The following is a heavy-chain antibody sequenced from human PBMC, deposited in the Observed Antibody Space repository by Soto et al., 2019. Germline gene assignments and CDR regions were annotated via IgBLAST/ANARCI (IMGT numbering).Heavy chain of an antibody. CDR2: MSPSSGNT. V-gene: IGHV1-8*01. CDR1: GYTFTTYA. CDR3: ARVGGQLFGDHGMDV. Sequence: QVQLVQSGAEVKKPGASVMVSCKASGYTFTTYAINWVRQVPGQGLEWMGWMSPSSGNTGYVDQFRGRVTMTSNTSMTTAYMELSSLRSEDTAVYYCARVGGQLFGDHGMDVWGQGTTVTVSS. J-gene: IGHJ6*02. D-gene: IGHD3-10*01.